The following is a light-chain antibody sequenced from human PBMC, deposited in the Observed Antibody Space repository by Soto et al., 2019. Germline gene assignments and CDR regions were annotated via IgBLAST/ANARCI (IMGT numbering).Light chain of an antibody. CDR3: QSYDSSSPVV. Sequence: QSVLTQPPSVSGAPGQRVTISCTGSNSNIGAGYDVHWYQQLPGTAPKPLIYGTTNRPSGVPDRFSGSKSGTSASLAITGLQAEDEADYYCQSYDSSSPVVFGGGTKLTVL. J-gene: IGLJ2*01. CDR2: GTT. CDR1: NSNIGAGYD. V-gene: IGLV1-40*01.